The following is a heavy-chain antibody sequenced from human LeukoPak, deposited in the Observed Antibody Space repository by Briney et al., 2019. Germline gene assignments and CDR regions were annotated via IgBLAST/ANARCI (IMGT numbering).Heavy chain of an antibody. CDR3: ARAVGGKGYFDY. CDR1: GFTFSSYS. D-gene: IGHD4-23*01. V-gene: IGHV3-21*01. J-gene: IGHJ4*02. Sequence: GGSLRLSCAASGFTFSSYSMNWVRQASGKGLEWVSSISSSSSYIYYADSVKGRFTISRDNAKNSLYLQMNSLRAEDTAVYYCARAVGGKGYFDYWGQGTLVTVSS. CDR2: ISSSSSYI.